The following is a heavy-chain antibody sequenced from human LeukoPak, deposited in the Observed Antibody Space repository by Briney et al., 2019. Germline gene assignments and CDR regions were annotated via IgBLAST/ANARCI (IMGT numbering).Heavy chain of an antibody. D-gene: IGHD3-16*01. Sequence: GGSLRLSCEASGFTFSNYWMHWVRQAPGKGLMWAARISSDGSSADHADSVKGRFTISRDNAKNTLYLQMNSLRVEDTAVYYCARRRTIGDYDYWGQGTLVTVSS. V-gene: IGHV3-74*01. J-gene: IGHJ4*02. CDR2: ISSDGSSA. CDR1: GFTFSNYW. CDR3: ARRRTIGDYDY.